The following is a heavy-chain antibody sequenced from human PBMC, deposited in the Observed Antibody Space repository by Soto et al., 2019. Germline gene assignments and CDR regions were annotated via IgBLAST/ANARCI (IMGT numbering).Heavy chain of an antibody. V-gene: IGHV5-10-1*01. J-gene: IGHJ6*02. CDR3: ATLVRGYYAMDV. CDR1: GYSFTSYW. CDR2: IDPNDSYI. D-gene: IGHD7-27*01. Sequence: GESLKISCKGSGYSFTSYWISWVRQMPGKGLEWMGRIDPNDSYIKYSPSFQGHVTISADKSISTAYLQWSSLKASDTAMYYCATLVRGYYAMDVWGQGTKVTVSS.